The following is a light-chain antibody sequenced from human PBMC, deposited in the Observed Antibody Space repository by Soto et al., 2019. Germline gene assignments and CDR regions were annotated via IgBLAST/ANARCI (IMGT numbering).Light chain of an antibody. CDR1: QSVGSSY. J-gene: IGKJ1*01. Sequence: EGMLTQSPGTLSLSQGERATLFCRASQSVGSSYLAWYQQKPGQAPRLLMFGTSNRATGIPGRFSGSGSGTDFTLTINSLEPEDFAVYYCQQYGSSPRTFGQGTKV. CDR2: GTS. CDR3: QQYGSSPRT. V-gene: IGKV3-20*01.